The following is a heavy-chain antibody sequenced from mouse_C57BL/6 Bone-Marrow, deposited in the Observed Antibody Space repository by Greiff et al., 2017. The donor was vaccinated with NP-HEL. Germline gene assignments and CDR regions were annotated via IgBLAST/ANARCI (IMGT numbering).Heavy chain of an antibody. CDR1: GFTFSSYG. Sequence: EVKVVESGGDLVKPGGSLKLSCAASGFTFSSYGMSWVRQTPDKRLEWVATISSGGSYTYYPDRVKGRFTISRDTAKNTLYLQMSSLKSEDTAMYYCARHPLYDGYPFAYWGQGTLVTLSA. CDR2: ISSGGSYT. V-gene: IGHV5-6*01. D-gene: IGHD2-3*01. CDR3: ARHPLYDGYPFAY. J-gene: IGHJ3*01.